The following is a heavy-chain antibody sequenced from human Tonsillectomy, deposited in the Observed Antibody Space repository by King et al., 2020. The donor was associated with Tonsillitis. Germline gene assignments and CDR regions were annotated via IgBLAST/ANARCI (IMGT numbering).Heavy chain of an antibody. CDR3: ARDIDDYDDYVGYFDY. CDR1: GFTFRTYA. Sequence: VQLVESGGGVVQPGRSLRLSCAASGFTFRTYAMHWVRQAPGKGLEWVAIISYDGSNKYYTDSVKGRFTISRDNSKYTLYLHMNSLRAEDTAVYYCARDIDDYDDYVGYFDYWGRGTLVTVSS. V-gene: IGHV3-30-3*01. J-gene: IGHJ4*02. CDR2: ISYDGSNK. D-gene: IGHD4-17*01.